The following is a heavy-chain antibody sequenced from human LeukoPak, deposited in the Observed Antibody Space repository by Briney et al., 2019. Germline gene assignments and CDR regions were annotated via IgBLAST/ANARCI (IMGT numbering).Heavy chain of an antibody. V-gene: IGHV3-23*01. CDR3: ARRSGVAVAGAFDY. D-gene: IGHD6-19*01. CDR1: GFTFSSYE. J-gene: IGHJ4*02. Sequence: GGSLRLSCAASGFTFSSYEMNWVRQAPGKGLEWVSGISGSGDSTYYADSVKGRFTISRDNSKNTLYLQMNSLRAEDTAVYFCARRSGVAVAGAFDYWGQGTLVTVSS. CDR2: ISGSGDST.